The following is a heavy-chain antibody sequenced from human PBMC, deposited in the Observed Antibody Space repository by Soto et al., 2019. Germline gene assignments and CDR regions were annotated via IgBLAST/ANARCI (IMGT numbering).Heavy chain of an antibody. Sequence: QVQLVQSGAEVKEPGSSVKVSCKASGGTFSTYTFSWVRQAPGQGLEWMGGIIPIFATPNYAQRFQGRVSITADESTSTAYMELSSLKSEDTAVYYCARAPYSGSHKVWFDSWGQGTLVIVSS. J-gene: IGHJ5*01. CDR1: GGTFSTYT. V-gene: IGHV1-69*12. CDR2: IIPIFATP. CDR3: ARAPYSGSHKVWFDS. D-gene: IGHD1-26*01.